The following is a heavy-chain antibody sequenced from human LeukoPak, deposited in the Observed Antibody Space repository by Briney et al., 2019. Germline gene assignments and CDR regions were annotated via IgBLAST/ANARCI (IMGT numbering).Heavy chain of an antibody. CDR1: GGTFSSYA. D-gene: IGHD2-15*01. CDR3: ARVSLYCTGGSCYSGEIDY. Sequence: ASMKASCKASGGTFSSYAISWVRQAPGQGLEWMGRIIPIFGIANYAQKFQGRVTITADKSTSTAYMELSSLRSEDTAVYYCARVSLYCTGGSCYSGEIDYWGQGTLVTVSS. V-gene: IGHV1-69*04. CDR2: IIPIFGIA. J-gene: IGHJ4*02.